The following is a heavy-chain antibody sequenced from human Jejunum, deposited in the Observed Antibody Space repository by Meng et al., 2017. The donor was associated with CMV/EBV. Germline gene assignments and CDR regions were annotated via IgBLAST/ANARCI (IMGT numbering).Heavy chain of an antibody. CDR1: GFPLTNYA. D-gene: IGHD3-10*02. V-gene: IGHV3-23*01. CDR3: AKCSPGRWDTFDI. CDR2: IGYSAATT. J-gene: IGHJ3*02. Sequence: SGFPLTNYAVIWVRQAPGKGLEWVSSIGYSAATTYYADSVKGHFTISRDTSKNTLYLQMNSLRVEDTAVYYCAKCSPGRWDTFDIWGQGTMVTVSS.